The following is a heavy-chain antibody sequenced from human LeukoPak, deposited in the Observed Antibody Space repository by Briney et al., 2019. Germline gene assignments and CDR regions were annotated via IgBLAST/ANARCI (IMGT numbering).Heavy chain of an antibody. Sequence: GGSLRLSCAASGFAFSSHEMNWVRQAPGKGLEWLAYIGSSGSPIYYADSVKGRFTISRDNAKNSLYLQMNSLRAEDTAVYYCSRYSPYFDLWGQGTLVTVSS. D-gene: IGHD2-21*01. CDR1: GFAFSSHE. J-gene: IGHJ4*02. CDR2: IGSSGSPI. CDR3: SRYSPYFDL. V-gene: IGHV3-48*03.